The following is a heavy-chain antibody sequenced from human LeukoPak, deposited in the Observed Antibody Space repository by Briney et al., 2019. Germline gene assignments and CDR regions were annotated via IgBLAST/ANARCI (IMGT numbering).Heavy chain of an antibody. V-gene: IGHV3-30*02. J-gene: IGHJ4*02. CDR1: GFTFSSYG. CDR3: AKDGGTYSFDY. D-gene: IGHD1-26*01. CDR2: IRSDGSNK. Sequence: PGGSLRLSCAASGFTFSSYGMHWVRQAPGKGLEWVAFIRSDGSNKYADSVKGRFTISRDNSKNTLYLQMNSLRAEDTAVYYCAKDGGTYSFDYWGQGTLVTVSS.